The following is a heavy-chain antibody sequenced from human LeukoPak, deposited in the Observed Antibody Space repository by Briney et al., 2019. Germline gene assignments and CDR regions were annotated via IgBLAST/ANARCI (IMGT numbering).Heavy chain of an antibody. Sequence: SETLSLTCAVYGGSFSGYYWSWIRQPPGKGLEWIGEINHSGSTNYNPSLKSRVTISVDTSKNQFSLKLSSVTAADTAVYYCARARNQYYYGSGSVSYWGQGTLVTASS. CDR2: INHSGST. V-gene: IGHV4-34*01. CDR1: GGSFSGYY. D-gene: IGHD3-10*01. CDR3: ARARNQYYYGSGSVSY. J-gene: IGHJ4*02.